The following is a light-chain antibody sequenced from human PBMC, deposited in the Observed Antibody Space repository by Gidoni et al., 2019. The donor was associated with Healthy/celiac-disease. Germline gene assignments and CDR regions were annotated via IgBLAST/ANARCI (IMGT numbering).Light chain of an antibody. Sequence: DIVMTQSPRSLPVAPGEPASISCRSSQSLLHSNGYNYLDWYLQKPGQSPQLLIYLGSNRASGVPDRFSGSGSGTDFTLKISRVEAEDVGVYYCMQALQTPWTFGQGTKVEIK. CDR1: QSLLHSNGYNY. V-gene: IGKV2-28*01. J-gene: IGKJ1*01. CDR2: LGS. CDR3: MQALQTPWT.